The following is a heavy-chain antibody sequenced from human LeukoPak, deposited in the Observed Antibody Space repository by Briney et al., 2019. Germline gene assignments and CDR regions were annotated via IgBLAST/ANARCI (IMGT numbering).Heavy chain of an antibody. D-gene: IGHD6-13*01. Sequence: PGGSLRLSCVASGFTFSAAEMNWVRQAPGKGPEWLSYISSSGSAIYYADSVKGRFTISRDDAENSLFLQMNSLRAEDTALYYCAGGWFDFWGRGTLATVSS. CDR3: AGGWFDF. CDR2: ISSSGSAI. CDR1: GFTFSAAE. J-gene: IGHJ4*02. V-gene: IGHV3-48*03.